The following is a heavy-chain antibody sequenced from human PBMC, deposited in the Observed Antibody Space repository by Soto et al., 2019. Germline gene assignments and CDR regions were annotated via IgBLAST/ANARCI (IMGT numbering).Heavy chain of an antibody. D-gene: IGHD6-19*01. V-gene: IGHV4-34*01. CDR2: INHSGST. J-gene: IGHJ6*02. CDR3: AREKQWVVHVLYSYYGMEV. Sequence: GTVSLNCSVYGRSLIGYYWSWIRQPPGKGLEWIGEINHSGSTSYNPSIKGRVTISVDTSKNQCSLKLSSVTDADTAVYYCAREKQWVVHVLYSYYGMEVWGQGTTVTVS. CDR1: GRSLIGYY.